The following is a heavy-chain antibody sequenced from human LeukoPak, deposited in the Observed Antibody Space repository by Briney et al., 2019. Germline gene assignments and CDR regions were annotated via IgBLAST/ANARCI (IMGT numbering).Heavy chain of an antibody. Sequence: GASVKVSCKASGYTFSDYHMHWVRQAPGQGLEWMGWINLNSGGTNYVQKFQGRVTMTRDTSISTAYMELSRLRSDDTAVYYCAGDGEVGEYYFDYWGQGTLVTVFS. CDR3: AGDGEVGEYYFDY. CDR2: INLNSGGT. D-gene: IGHD3-16*01. CDR1: GYTFSDYH. J-gene: IGHJ4*02. V-gene: IGHV1-2*02.